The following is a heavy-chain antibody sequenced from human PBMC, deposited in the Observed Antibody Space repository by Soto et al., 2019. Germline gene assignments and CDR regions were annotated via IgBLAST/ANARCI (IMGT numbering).Heavy chain of an antibody. CDR2: IYYSGST. Sequence: QVQLQESGPGLVKPSQTQSLTCTVTGGSISSGGYYWSWIRQHPGKGLEWIGYIYYSGSTYYNPSLKSRVTISVDTSKNQFSLKLSSVTAADTAVYYCARAGSLQNWFDRWGQGTLVTVSS. J-gene: IGHJ5*02. D-gene: IGHD4-4*01. V-gene: IGHV4-31*03. CDR1: GGSISSGGYY. CDR3: ARAGSLQNWFDR.